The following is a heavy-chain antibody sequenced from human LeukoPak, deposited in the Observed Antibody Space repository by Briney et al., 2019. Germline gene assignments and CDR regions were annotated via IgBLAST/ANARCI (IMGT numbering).Heavy chain of an antibody. D-gene: IGHD3-22*01. CDR2: ISGSGSRT. CDR1: GFTFSNFA. V-gene: IGHV3-23*01. CDR3: AKDPYYYDSSGYGSGFDP. Sequence: GSLRLSCAASGFTFSNFAMSWVRQAPGKGLEWVSVISGSGSRTYYADSVKGRFTISRDNSRNTIYLQMTSLRAEDTAVYYCAKDPYYYDSSGYGSGFDPWGQGTLVTVSS. J-gene: IGHJ5*02.